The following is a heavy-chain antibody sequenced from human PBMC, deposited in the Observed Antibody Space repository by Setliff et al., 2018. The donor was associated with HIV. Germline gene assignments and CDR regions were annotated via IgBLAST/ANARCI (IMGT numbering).Heavy chain of an antibody. CDR1: GGSISSYY. Sequence: PSETLSLTCTVSGGSISSYYWSWIRQPPGKGLEWIGYIYYSGSTNYNPSLKSRVTISVNTSKNQFSLRLSSVTAADTAVYYCARRAYCGGDCYHYYCYMDVWGTGTTVTVSS. CDR2: IYYSGST. V-gene: IGHV4-59*08. CDR3: ARRAYCGGDCYHYYCYMDV. J-gene: IGHJ6*03. D-gene: IGHD2-21*02.